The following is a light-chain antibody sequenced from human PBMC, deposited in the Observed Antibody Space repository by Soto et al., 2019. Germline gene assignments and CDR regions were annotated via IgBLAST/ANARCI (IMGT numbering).Light chain of an antibody. CDR2: KAS. CDR3: QHYNSYSGA. CDR1: QTISSW. V-gene: IGKV1-5*03. Sequence: DIQMTQSPSTLSGSVGDRVTITCRASQTISSWLAWYQQKPGKAPKLPICKASTLKSGVPSRFSGSGSGTEFTLTISSLQPDDFATYYCQHYNSYSGAFGKGTKVDIK. J-gene: IGKJ1*01.